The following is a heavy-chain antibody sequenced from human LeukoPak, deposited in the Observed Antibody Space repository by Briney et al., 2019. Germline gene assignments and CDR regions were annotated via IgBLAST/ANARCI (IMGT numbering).Heavy chain of an antibody. CDR1: GYTFTELS. CDR2: FDPEEGET. Sequence: ASVKVSCKTSGYTFTELSMQWVRQAPGKGLEWMGGFDPEEGETIYAQKFQGRATMTADTSTDTAYMELSSLRSEDTAVYYCAKGGYYSLFDYWGQGTLVTVSS. V-gene: IGHV1-24*01. J-gene: IGHJ4*02. D-gene: IGHD3-22*01. CDR3: AKGGYYSLFDY.